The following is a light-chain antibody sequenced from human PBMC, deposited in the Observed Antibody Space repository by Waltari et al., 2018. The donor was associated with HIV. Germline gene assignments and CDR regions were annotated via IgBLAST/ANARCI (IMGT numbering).Light chain of an antibody. CDR2: DVS. CDR1: SSDVGGYDY. CDR3: CSYAGSYTCGV. V-gene: IGLV2-11*01. J-gene: IGLJ3*02. Sequence: QSALTQPRSVSGSPGQSVTISCTGTSSDVGGYDYVSWYQHHPGKAPKLMIYDVSRRPSGVADRFSGCKSGNTASLTISWLQAEDEADYYCCSYAGSYTCGVFGGGTKLTVL.